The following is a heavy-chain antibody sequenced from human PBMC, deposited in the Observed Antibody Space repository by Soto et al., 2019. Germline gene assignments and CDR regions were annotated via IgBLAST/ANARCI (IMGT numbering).Heavy chain of an antibody. CDR2: IYHSGMT. CDR1: GGSISTGGYY. Sequence: QVQLQESGPGLVKPSQTLSLTCTVSGGSISTGGYYWSWIRQHPGRGLAWIGYIYHSGMTFSNPSLQSRVAISIDTSENQFSLKLISVTAADTAVYYCATVRWELHDAFDIWGHGTMVSVSS. CDR3: ATVRWELHDAFDI. D-gene: IGHD4-17*01. J-gene: IGHJ3*02. V-gene: IGHV4-31*03.